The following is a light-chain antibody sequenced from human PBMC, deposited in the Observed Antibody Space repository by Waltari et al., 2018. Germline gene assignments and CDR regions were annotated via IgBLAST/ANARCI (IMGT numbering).Light chain of an antibody. Sequence: DIQMTQSPSFVSASVGDRVTITCRASHGISSRLAWYQQKPGKAPKLLIYTASTLQSGVPSRFSGSGSGTEFTLIITTLQPEDFATYFCLQAYSFPRTFGQGTKLEIK. V-gene: IGKV1-12*01. J-gene: IGKJ2*01. CDR3: LQAYSFPRT. CDR1: HGISSR. CDR2: TAS.